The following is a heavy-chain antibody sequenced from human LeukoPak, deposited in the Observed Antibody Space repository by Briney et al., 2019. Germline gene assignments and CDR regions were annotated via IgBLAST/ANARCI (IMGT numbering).Heavy chain of an antibody. CDR3: GRHVYSSGPFGDAFDI. CDR2: IFYSGST. V-gene: IGHV4-59*08. CDR1: GGSISSHY. D-gene: IGHD3-22*01. Sequence: KPSETLSLTCTVSGGSISSHYWSWIRQPPGKGLEWIAYIFYSGSTNYNPSLKNRVTISVDTSKNQFSLKLSSVTAADTAVYYCGRHVYSSGPFGDAFDIWGQGTMVTVSS. J-gene: IGHJ3*02.